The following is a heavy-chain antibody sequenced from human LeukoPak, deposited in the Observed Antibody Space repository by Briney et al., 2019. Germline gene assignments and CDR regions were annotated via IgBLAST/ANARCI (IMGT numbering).Heavy chain of an antibody. CDR3: ARANTDLDDAFDI. CDR2: INPNSGGT. CDR1: GCTFTGYY. J-gene: IGHJ3*02. Sequence: GASVKVSCKASGCTFTGYYMHWVRQAPGQGLEWMGWINPNSGGTNYAQKFQGRVTMTRDTSISTAYMELSRLRSDDTAVYYCARANTDLDDAFDIWGQGTMVTVSS. V-gene: IGHV1-2*02. D-gene: IGHD1/OR15-1a*01.